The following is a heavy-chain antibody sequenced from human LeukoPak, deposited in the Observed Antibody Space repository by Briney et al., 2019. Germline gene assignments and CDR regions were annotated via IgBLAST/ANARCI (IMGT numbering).Heavy chain of an antibody. V-gene: IGHV4-59*01. CDR2: IYYSGST. CDR3: ARGGYCSGGSCYPLLNY. CDR1: GGSISSYH. Sequence: SETLSLTCTVSGGSISSYHWSWIRQPPGKGLEWIGYIYYSGSTNYNPSLKSRVTISVDTSKNQFSLKLSSVTAADTAVYYCARGGYCSGGSCYPLLNYWGQGTLVTVSS. J-gene: IGHJ4*02. D-gene: IGHD2-15*01.